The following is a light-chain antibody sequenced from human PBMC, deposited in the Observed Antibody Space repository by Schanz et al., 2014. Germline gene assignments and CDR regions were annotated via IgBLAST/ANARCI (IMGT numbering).Light chain of an antibody. CDR1: SSDIGGYNS. Sequence: QSVLTQPASVSGSPGQSITISCTGSSSDIGGYNSVSWYQQFPGKAPKLMIYEVNKRPSGVPDRFSGSKSGNTASLTFSGLQAEDEADFYCASYTSTSIVVFGGGTKLTVL. J-gene: IGLJ2*01. CDR3: ASYTSTSIVV. CDR2: EVN. V-gene: IGLV2-14*01.